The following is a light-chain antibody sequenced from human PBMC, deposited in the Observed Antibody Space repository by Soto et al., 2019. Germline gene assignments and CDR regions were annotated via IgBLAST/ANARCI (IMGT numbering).Light chain of an antibody. V-gene: IGLV2-8*01. Sequence: QSVLTQPPSASGSPGQSVTISCTGTSSDVGAYKYVSWYQQYPGKAPKLMIYEVSKRPSVVPDRFSGSKSGNTASLTVSGLPAEEEADYYCTSYVGSNIWVFVGGTKVTVL. CDR3: TSYVGSNIWV. CDR1: SSDVGAYKY. CDR2: EVS. J-gene: IGLJ3*02.